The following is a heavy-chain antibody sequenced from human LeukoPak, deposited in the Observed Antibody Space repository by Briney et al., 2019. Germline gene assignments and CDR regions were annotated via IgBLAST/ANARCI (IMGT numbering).Heavy chain of an antibody. V-gene: IGHV3-11*04. D-gene: IGHD3-16*01. CDR1: GFTFSGDY. J-gene: IGHJ5*02. CDR2: ISSVGSST. Sequence: GGSLRLSCAASGFTFSGDYMSWIRQAPGKGLEWVSYISSVGSSTVYADSVKGRFTISRDNAKNSLYLQMNSLRAEDTAVYYCARDPLGDCNWFDPWGQGTLVTVSS. CDR3: ARDPLGDCNWFDP.